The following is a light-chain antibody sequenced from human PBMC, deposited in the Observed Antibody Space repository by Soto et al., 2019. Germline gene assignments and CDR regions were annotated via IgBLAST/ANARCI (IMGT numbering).Light chain of an antibody. CDR1: QSVSSSY. CDR3: QQYGSSPSIT. Sequence: ESVLTQSPGTLSFSPGGTGTLSCRASQSVSSSYLAWYQQKPGQAPRLLIYGASSRATGIPDRFSGSGSGTDFTLTISRLEPEDFAVYYCQQYGSSPSITFGQGTRLEIK. CDR2: GAS. J-gene: IGKJ5*01. V-gene: IGKV3-20*01.